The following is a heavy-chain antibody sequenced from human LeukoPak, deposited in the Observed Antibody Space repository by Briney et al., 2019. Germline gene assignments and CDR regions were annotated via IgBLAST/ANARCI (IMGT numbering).Heavy chain of an antibody. J-gene: IGHJ4*02. CDR3: ARLPERSDLLPSYANSFDW. CDR1: GVSISSSNYY. V-gene: IGHV4-39*01. Sequence: PSETLSLTCTVSGVSISSSNYYWAWIRQPPGKGLEWIVNIHYSGSTYYNASLNSRITMSIDTSKNRFSLRLSSVTAADTAVFFCARLPERSDLLPSYANSFDWWGQGTLVTVSS. D-gene: IGHD3-9*01. CDR2: IHYSGST.